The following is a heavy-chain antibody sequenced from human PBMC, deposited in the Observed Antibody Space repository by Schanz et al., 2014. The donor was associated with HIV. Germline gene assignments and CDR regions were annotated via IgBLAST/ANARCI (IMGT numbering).Heavy chain of an antibody. CDR2: INSDGSST. CDR3: ARDSDYGGISQVDY. V-gene: IGHV3-74*01. D-gene: IGHD4-17*01. Sequence: EVQLLESGGGVVQPGRSLRLSCAASRFTFSSYWMHWVRQAPGKGLVWVSRINSDGSSTSYADSVKGRFTISRDNAKNSLFLQMNSLRAEDTAVYYCARDSDYGGISQVDYWGQGTLVTVSS. CDR1: RFTFSSYW. J-gene: IGHJ4*02.